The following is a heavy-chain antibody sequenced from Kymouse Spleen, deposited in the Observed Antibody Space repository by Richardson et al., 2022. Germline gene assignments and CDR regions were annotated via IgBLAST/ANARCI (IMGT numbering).Heavy chain of an antibody. V-gene: IGHV4-39*01. J-gene: IGHJ6*02. CDR1: GGSISSSSYY. Sequence: QLQLQESGPGLVKPSETLSLTCTVSGGSISSSSYYWGWIRQPPGKGLEWIGSIYYSGSTYYNPSLKSRVTISVDTSKNQFSLKLSSVTAADTAVYYCARQDTGGEYYYYGMDVWGQGTTVTVSS. CDR2: IYYSGST. CDR3: ARQDTGGEYYYYGMDV. D-gene: IGHD5-18,IGHD5-18*01.